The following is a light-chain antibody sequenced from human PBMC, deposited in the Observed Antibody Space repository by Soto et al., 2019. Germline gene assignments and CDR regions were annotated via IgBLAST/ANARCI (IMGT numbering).Light chain of an antibody. Sequence: DIVMTQSPDPLAVSLGERATINCKSSQSVLYSSNNKNYLAWYQHNPGQPPKLLIYWASTRESGVPGRFSGSGSGTDFTLTISSLQAEDVAVYYCQQYYSTPWTFGQGTKVEIK. CDR3: QQYYSTPWT. CDR2: WAS. CDR1: QSVLYSSNNKNY. J-gene: IGKJ1*01. V-gene: IGKV4-1*01.